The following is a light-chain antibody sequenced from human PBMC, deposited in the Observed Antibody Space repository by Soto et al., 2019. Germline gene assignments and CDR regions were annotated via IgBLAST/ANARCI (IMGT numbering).Light chain of an antibody. Sequence: DIQMTQSASTLSASLGDRVTITWGASQSISNRLAWYQQRPGKAPKYLIYDASTLDSGAPSRFSGSGYGTEFNLSISSLQTDDFATYYCQQYNIYPWTFGQGTKVDIK. CDR2: DAS. CDR3: QQYNIYPWT. V-gene: IGKV1-5*01. CDR1: QSISNR. J-gene: IGKJ1*01.